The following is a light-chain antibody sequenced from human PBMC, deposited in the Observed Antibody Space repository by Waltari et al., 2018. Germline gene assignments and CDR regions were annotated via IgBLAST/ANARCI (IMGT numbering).Light chain of an antibody. V-gene: IGLV3-25*03. CDR2: KDS. CDR1: ALQQQY. J-gene: IGLJ2*01. Sequence: SYDLTQPPSVSVSPGQTSRNTCSGAALQQQYPYWYQQKPGQAPVLVIYKDSERPSGIPERFSGSGSGTTVTLTISGVLAEDEAVYYCQSADNSDTYQVFGGGTKLTVL. CDR3: QSADNSDTYQV.